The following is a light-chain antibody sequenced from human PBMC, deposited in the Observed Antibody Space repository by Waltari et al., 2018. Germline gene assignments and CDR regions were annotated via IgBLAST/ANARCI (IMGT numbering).Light chain of an antibody. J-gene: IGKJ4*01. CDR2: DAS. CDR1: QSVANY. V-gene: IGKV3-11*01. CDR3: QQRSDWPT. Sequence: EIVLTQAPTTLSLSPGERATLPCRASQSVANYLDWYQQKPGQAHRLLIFDASNTSTGIPARFSGSGAGTDFTLTISSLEPEDFAVYYWQQRSDWPTFSGGTKVAIK.